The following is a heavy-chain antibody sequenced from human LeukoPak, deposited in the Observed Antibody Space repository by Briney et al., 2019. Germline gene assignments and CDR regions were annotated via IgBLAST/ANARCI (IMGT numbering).Heavy chain of an antibody. J-gene: IGHJ4*02. V-gene: IGHV3-7*01. CDR2: IKEDGTEK. CDR1: GFTFNRFW. Sequence: GGSLRLSCAASGFTFNRFWMSWVRQAPGKGLEWVANIKEDGTEKYYVDSVKGRFTISRDSAKNSLYLQMNSLRAEDTAVYYCTRDSNLDILVNEYWGQGTLVTVSS. D-gene: IGHD3-9*01. CDR3: TRDSNLDILVNEY.